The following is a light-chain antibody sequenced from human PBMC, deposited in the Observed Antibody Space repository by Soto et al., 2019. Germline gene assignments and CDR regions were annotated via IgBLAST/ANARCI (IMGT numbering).Light chain of an antibody. CDR1: SSNIGSNY. J-gene: IGLJ3*02. CDR3: GAWDGSLSSVL. CDR2: RND. Sequence: QAVVTQPPSASGTPGQRVTISCSGSSSNIGSNYVYWYQQLPGTAPKLLIYRNDQRPSGVPDRFSSSKSGTSGSLAISGLRSEDEAGYYCGAWDGSLSSVLFGGGTQLTVL. V-gene: IGLV1-47*01.